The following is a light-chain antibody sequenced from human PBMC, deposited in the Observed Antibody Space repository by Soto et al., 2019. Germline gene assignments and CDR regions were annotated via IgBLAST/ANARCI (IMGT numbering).Light chain of an antibody. CDR2: EVS. CDR1: SSDVGGYNY. Sequence: QSALTQPDSVSGSPGQSITISCTGTSSDVGGYNYVSWYQQHPGKAPKLMIYEVSNRPSGVSNRFSGSKSGNTASLTISGLQAEDEANYYCSSHTSSSTWVFGGGTKLTVL. CDR3: SSHTSSSTWV. J-gene: IGLJ3*02. V-gene: IGLV2-14*01.